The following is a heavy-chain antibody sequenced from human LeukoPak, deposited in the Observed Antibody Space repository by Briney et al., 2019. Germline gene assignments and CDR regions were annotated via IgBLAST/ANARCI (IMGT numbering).Heavy chain of an antibody. V-gene: IGHV4-59*01. CDR1: GGSISSYY. Sequence: SETLSLTCTVSGGSISSYYWSWIRQPPGKGLEWTGYIYYSGSTNYNPSLKSRVTISVDTSKNQFSLKLSSVTAADTAVYYCARDPRGGGFDYWGQGTLVTVSS. J-gene: IGHJ4*02. D-gene: IGHD3-16*01. CDR3: ARDPRGGGFDY. CDR2: IYYSGST.